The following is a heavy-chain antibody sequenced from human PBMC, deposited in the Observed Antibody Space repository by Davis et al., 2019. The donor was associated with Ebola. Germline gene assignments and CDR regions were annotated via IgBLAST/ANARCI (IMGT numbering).Heavy chain of an antibody. CDR1: GYTFTGYY. D-gene: IGHD5-24*01. CDR2: INPNSGGT. Sequence: ASVKVSCKASGYTFTGYYMHWVRQAPGQGLEWMGWINPNSGGTNYAQKFQGRVTMTRDTSTSTVYMELSSLRSEDTAVYYCARVDGYNADYDYWGQGTLVTVSS. CDR3: ARVDGYNADYDY. V-gene: IGHV1-2*02. J-gene: IGHJ4*02.